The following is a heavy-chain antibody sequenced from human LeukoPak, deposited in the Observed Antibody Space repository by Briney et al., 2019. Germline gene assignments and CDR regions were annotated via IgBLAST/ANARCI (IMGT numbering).Heavy chain of an antibody. CDR1: GYSFTSYW. CDR3: GRRGYSGYGLLDD. Sequence: GESLKISCQGSGYSFTSYWISWVRQMPGKGLEWMGRIDPSDSYTNYSPSFQGHVTISADKFISTAYLQWSSLKASDTAMYYCGRRGYSGYGLLDDWGQGTLVTVSS. J-gene: IGHJ1*01. CDR2: IDPSDSYT. V-gene: IGHV5-10-1*01. D-gene: IGHD5-12*01.